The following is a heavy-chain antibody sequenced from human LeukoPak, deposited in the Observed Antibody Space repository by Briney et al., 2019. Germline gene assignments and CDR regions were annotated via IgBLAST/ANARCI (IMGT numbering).Heavy chain of an antibody. V-gene: IGHV3-21*01. CDR3: ARGDGGYCTNGVCSTFDY. CDR2: ISSSNSYT. CDR1: GFTFSSYS. Sequence: GGSLRLSCAASGFTFSSYSMNWVRQAPGKGLEWVSSISSSNSYTYHADSVKGRFTISRDNAKSSMYLQMNSLRAEDTAVYYCARGDGGYCTNGVCSTFDYWGQGTLVTVSS. J-gene: IGHJ4*02. D-gene: IGHD2-8*01.